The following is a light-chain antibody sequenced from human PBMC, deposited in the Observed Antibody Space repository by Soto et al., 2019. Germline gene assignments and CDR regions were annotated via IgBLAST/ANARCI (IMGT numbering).Light chain of an antibody. V-gene: IGKV1-5*03. CDR1: QSVSTW. J-gene: IGKJ5*01. Sequence: DIQMSQSSSTLSASVGDRVTITCRASQSVSTWLAWYQQKPGKAPKLIIYKASRLESGVPSRFSGSGSGTEFTLTISRLQPDDFAVYFCQQRSSWSPITLGQGTRLEIK. CDR2: KAS. CDR3: QQRSSWSPIT.